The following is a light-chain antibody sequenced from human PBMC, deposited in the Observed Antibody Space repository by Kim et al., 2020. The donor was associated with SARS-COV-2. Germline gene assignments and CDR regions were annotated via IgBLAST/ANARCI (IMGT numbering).Light chain of an antibody. V-gene: IGLV1-44*01. CDR2: AER. Sequence: GHMFTIACPVIASHIRSNTVNLYQQFPGTAHNIRLCAERHRPSGVPDRLTGSKSGTSASLAISGLQSEDEADYYCAAWDDSLNGPVFGGGTQLTVL. CDR3: AAWDDSLNGPV. J-gene: IGLJ3*02. CDR1: ASHIRSNT.